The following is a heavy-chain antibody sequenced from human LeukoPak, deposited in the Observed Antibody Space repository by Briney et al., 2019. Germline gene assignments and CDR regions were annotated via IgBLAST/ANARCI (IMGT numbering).Heavy chain of an antibody. CDR3: AKARAEDYYDISGYYSSWFDP. D-gene: IGHD3-22*01. V-gene: IGHV3-9*01. Sequence: GRSLRLSCAASGFTFDDYAMHWVRQAPGKGLEWVSGISWNSGSIGYADSVKGRFTISRDNAKNSLYLQMNSLRAEDTALYYCAKARAEDYYDISGYYSSWFDPWGQGTLVTVSS. J-gene: IGHJ5*02. CDR2: ISWNSGSI. CDR1: GFTFDDYA.